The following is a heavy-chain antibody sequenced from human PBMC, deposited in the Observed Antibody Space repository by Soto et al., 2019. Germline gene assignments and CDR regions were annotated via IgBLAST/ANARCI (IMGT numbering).Heavy chain of an antibody. CDR1: GFTFSSYA. V-gene: IGHV3-23*01. J-gene: IGHJ4*02. CDR2: ISGGGETT. Sequence: EVQLLESGGGLVQPGGSLRLSCAASGFTFSSYAMWWVRQAPGKGLECVSAISGGGETTYYADSVKGRFTISRDNSKNTLYLQMNSLSAEDTAVYYCAFNSGSGSYYFDYWGQGTLVTGSS. CDR3: AFNSGSGSYYFDY. D-gene: IGHD3-10*01.